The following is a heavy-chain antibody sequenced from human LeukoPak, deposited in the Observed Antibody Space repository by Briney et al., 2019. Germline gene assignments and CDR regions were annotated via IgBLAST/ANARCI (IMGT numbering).Heavy chain of an antibody. D-gene: IGHD3-9*01. J-gene: IGHJ4*02. CDR2: FDPEDGET. CDR1: GYTLTELS. CDR3: ATDYDILTGYYNGGVFDY. Sequence: ASVKVSCKVSGYTLTELSMHWVRQAPGKGLEWMGGFDPEDGETIYAQKFQGRVTMTEDTSTDTAYMELSSLRSEDTAVYYCATDYDILTGYYNGGVFDYWGQGTLVTVSS. V-gene: IGHV1-24*01.